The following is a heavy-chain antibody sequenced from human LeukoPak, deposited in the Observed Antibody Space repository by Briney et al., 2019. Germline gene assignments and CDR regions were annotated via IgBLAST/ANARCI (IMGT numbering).Heavy chain of an antibody. J-gene: IGHJ3*02. CDR2: VSGDGTTT. CDR3: AGPTVVTQAFDI. Sequence: GGSLRLSCAASGITISRYWMHWVRQAPGKGLVWVSRVSGDGTTTYYADSVKGRFTISRDNSKNTLYLQMNSLRAEDTAVYYCAGPTVVTQAFDIWGQGTMVTVSS. D-gene: IGHD4-23*01. V-gene: IGHV3-74*01. CDR1: GITISRYW.